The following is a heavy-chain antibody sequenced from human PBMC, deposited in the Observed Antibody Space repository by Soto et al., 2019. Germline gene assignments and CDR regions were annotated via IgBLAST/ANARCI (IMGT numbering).Heavy chain of an antibody. CDR2: INHSGST. J-gene: IGHJ4*02. V-gene: IGHV4-34*01. CDR1: GGSFSVYY. Sequence: PSETLSLTCAFYGGSFSVYYWSWIRQPPGKGLEWIGEINHSGSTNYNPSLKSRVTISVDTSKNQFSLKLSSVTAADTAVYYCARGSGIAADGRGSFDYWGQGTLVTVSS. D-gene: IGHD6-13*01. CDR3: ARGSGIAADGRGSFDY.